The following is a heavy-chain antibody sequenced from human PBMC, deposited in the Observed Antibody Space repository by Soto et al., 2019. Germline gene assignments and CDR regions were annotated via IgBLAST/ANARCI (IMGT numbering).Heavy chain of an antibody. D-gene: IGHD3-10*01. CDR1: GGSFSGYY. J-gene: IGHJ3*02. V-gene: IGHV4-34*01. Sequence: SETLSLTCAVYGGSFSGYYWSWIRQPPGKGLEWIGEINHSESTNYNPSLKSRVTISVDTSKNQFSLKLSSVTAADTAVYYCASPYGSGSYFDAFDIWGQGTMVTVSS. CDR3: ASPYGSGSYFDAFDI. CDR2: INHSEST.